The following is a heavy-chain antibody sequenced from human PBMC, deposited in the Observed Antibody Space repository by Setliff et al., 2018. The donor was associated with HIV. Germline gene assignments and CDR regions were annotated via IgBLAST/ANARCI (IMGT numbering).Heavy chain of an antibody. Sequence: LSLTCTVSGGSIRSFFWSWIRQPPGKGLEWIGHIYTSGSTNYNPSLKSRVTMSVDTSKNQFSLNLSSVTAADTAVYYCARVFPLVTADDNRFDPWGQGILVTVSS. CDR3: ARVFPLVTADDNRFDP. CDR2: IYTSGST. V-gene: IGHV4-4*08. CDR1: GGSIRSFF. D-gene: IGHD2-21*02. J-gene: IGHJ5*02.